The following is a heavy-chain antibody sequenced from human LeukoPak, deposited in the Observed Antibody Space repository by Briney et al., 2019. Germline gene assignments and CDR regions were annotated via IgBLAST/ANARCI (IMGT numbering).Heavy chain of an antibody. CDR3: ARRDYGDNSRAFDI. D-gene: IGHD4-23*01. CDR2: IYPGDSDT. Sequence: GESLKISCKGSGYSLPSYWIDWVRQMPGKGLEWMGIIYPGDSDTRYSPSFQGQVTISADKSISTAYLQWSSLTASDTAMYYCARRDYGDNSRAFDIWGQGTMVTVSS. CDR1: GYSLPSYW. J-gene: IGHJ3*02. V-gene: IGHV5-51*01.